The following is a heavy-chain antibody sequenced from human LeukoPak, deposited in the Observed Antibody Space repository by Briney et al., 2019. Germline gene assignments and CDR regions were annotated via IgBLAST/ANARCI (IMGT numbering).Heavy chain of an antibody. V-gene: IGHV3-30*02. J-gene: IGHJ4*02. Sequence: PGGSLRLSCAASGFTFSSYGMHWVRQAPGKGLEWVAFIRYDGSNKYYADSVKGRFTISRDNSKNTLYLQMNSLRAEDTAVYYCARDTLSSSWPLYFDYWGQGTLVTVSS. D-gene: IGHD6-13*01. CDR3: ARDTLSSSWPLYFDY. CDR2: IRYDGSNK. CDR1: GFTFSSYG.